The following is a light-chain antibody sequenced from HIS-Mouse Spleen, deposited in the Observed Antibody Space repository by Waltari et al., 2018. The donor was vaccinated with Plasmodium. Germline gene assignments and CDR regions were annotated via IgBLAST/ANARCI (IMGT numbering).Light chain of an antibody. Sequence: IVMTQSPATLSVSPGERATLSCRASQSVSSNLAWYQRKPGQAPRLLIYGASTRATGIPARFSGSGSGTEFTLTISSLQSEDFAVYYCQQYNNWSFTFGPGTKVDIK. V-gene: IGKV3-15*01. J-gene: IGKJ3*01. CDR1: QSVSSN. CDR3: QQYNNWSFT. CDR2: GAS.